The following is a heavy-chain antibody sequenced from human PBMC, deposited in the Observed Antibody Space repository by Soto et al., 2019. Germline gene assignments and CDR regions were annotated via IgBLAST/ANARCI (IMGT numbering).Heavy chain of an antibody. Sequence: QVQLQESGPGLVKPSETLSLTCFVSGDSISDYYWSWIRQSPGKGLEWIGYIQKNTITNYNPSFNVRATISDDTYKSQISLRLRSVSAADTAMYFCVRNSLLTFCSLGYFDQWGQGTLVTVSS. CDR3: VRNSLLTFCSLGYFDQ. V-gene: IGHV4-59*01. CDR1: GDSISDYY. CDR2: IQKNTIT. J-gene: IGHJ4*01. D-gene: IGHD1-26*01.